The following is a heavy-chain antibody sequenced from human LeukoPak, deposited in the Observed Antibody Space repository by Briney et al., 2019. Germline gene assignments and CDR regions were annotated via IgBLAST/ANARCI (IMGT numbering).Heavy chain of an antibody. CDR1: GFTFSSYG. Sequence: PGGTLRLSCAASGFTFSSYGMSWVRQAPGKGLEWVSAIETGGASTYYADSVKGRFSISRDNSKNTLYLQMNSLRAEDTAVYYCAKADIVVVVAATNFDYWGQGTLVTVSS. CDR3: AKADIVVVVAATNFDY. CDR2: IETGGAST. V-gene: IGHV3-23*05. J-gene: IGHJ4*02. D-gene: IGHD2-15*01.